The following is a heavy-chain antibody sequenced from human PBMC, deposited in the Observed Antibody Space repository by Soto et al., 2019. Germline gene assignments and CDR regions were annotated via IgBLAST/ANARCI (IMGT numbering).Heavy chain of an antibody. J-gene: IGHJ2*01. D-gene: IGHD4-17*01. CDR3: AREYGDYVKAYFDP. CDR2: IWYDGSNK. CDR1: GFTFSSNG. V-gene: IGHV3-33*01. Sequence: PXGSLCLCCAEAGFTFSSNGMHWVSQAPGKGLEWVAVIWYDGSNKYYADSVKGRFTISRDNSKNTLYLQMNSLRAEDTAVYYCAREYGDYVKAYFDPSGRGTLVTVSS.